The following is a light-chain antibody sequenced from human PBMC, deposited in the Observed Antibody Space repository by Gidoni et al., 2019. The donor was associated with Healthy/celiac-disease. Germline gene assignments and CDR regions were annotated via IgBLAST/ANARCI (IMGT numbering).Light chain of an antibody. J-gene: IGLJ2*01. Sequence: QSALTQPRSVSGSPGQSVTISCTGTSSDVGGYNYVSWYQQHPGKAPKLMIYDVSKRPSVVPDRFSGSKSGNTAFLTISGLQAEDEADYYCCSYAGSYTVVFGGGTKLTVL. CDR3: CSYAGSYTVV. CDR2: DVS. V-gene: IGLV2-11*01. CDR1: SSDVGGYNY.